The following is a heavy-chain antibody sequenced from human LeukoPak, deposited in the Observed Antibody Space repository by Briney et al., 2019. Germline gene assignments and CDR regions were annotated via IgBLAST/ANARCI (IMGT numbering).Heavy chain of an antibody. Sequence: SVKASCKASGGTFSSYAISWVRQAPGQGLEWMGRIIPIFGIANYAQKFQGRVTITADKSTSTAYMELSSLRSEDTAVYYCASGGYYDSSGYYEGEFDYWGQGTLVTVSS. CDR1: GGTFSSYA. V-gene: IGHV1-69*04. J-gene: IGHJ4*02. D-gene: IGHD3-22*01. CDR3: ASGGYYDSSGYYEGEFDY. CDR2: IIPIFGIA.